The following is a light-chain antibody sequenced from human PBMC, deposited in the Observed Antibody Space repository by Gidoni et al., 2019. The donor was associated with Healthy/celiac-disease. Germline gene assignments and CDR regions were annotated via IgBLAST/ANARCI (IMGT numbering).Light chain of an antibody. J-gene: IGKJ1*01. CDR2: AAS. CDR3: QQSSSFPPT. Sequence: DIQMTPSPSSVSATVGHSVTITCRASQGISSWLAWYQQKPGKAPKLLIYAASSLQSGVPSRFSGSGSGTDFTLTISRLEPEDFATYYCQQSSSFPPTFGQGTKVEIK. CDR1: QGISSW. V-gene: IGKV1-12*01.